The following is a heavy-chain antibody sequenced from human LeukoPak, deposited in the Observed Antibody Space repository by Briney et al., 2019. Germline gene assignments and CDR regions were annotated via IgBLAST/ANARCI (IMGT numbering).Heavy chain of an antibody. V-gene: IGHV4-4*07. J-gene: IGHJ4*02. CDR1: GGSISSYY. CDR3: ARDQYSGSLDY. CDR2: FYSTGST. Sequence: SETLSLTCTVSGGSISSYYWTWIRQPAGKGLEWVGRFYSTGSTNYNPSLKSRVTMSVDTSKNQFSLKLSSVTAADTAVYYCARDQYSGSLDYWGQGTLVTVSS. D-gene: IGHD1-26*01.